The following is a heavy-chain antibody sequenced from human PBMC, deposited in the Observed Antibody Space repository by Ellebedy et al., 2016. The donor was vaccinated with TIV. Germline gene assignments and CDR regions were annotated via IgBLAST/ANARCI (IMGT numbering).Heavy chain of an antibody. Sequence: MPSETLSLTCTVSSGSVSSGGYYWSWIRQHPGKGLEWIGYIYNSGSTYYTPSLESRVSMSVDASKNQFSLKLASVTAADTAVYYCVRDRTGNSDYDSFDIWGQGTMVTVSS. V-gene: IGHV4-31*03. CDR1: SGSVSSGGYY. J-gene: IGHJ3*02. CDR2: IYNSGST. CDR3: VRDRTGNSDYDSFDI. D-gene: IGHD4-23*01.